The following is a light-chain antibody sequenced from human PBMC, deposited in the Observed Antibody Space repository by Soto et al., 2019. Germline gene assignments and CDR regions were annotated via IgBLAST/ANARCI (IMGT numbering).Light chain of an antibody. J-gene: IGLJ2*01. CDR1: SSDVGTYNY. Sequence: QSALTQPASVSGSPGQSITISCTGTSSDVGTYNYVSWYQQHPGKAPKLMIFDVSSRPSGVSNRFSGSKSGNTASLTISGLQAEDEVDYYCSSYTTSSTVVFGGGTQLTVL. CDR2: DVS. V-gene: IGLV2-14*03. CDR3: SSYTTSSTVV.